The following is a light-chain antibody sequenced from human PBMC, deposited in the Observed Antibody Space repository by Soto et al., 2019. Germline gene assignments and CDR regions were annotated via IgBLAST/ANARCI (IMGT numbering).Light chain of an antibody. J-gene: IGKJ1*01. Sequence: EIVMTQSPATLSMSPGERATLSCLASQSVDRYLAWYQQKPGQAPRLLIYGASTRATDMPGRFSGRGSGTEFTLTISSLRSEDFAVYYCQQYNNWPRTFGQGTKVDIK. CDR3: QQYNNWPRT. CDR2: GAS. V-gene: IGKV3-15*01. CDR1: QSVDRY.